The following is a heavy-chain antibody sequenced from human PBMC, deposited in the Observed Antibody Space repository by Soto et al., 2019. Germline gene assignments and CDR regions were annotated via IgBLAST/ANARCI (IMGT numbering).Heavy chain of an antibody. V-gene: IGHV4-34*01. CDR2: IDHGGVA. J-gene: IGHJ6*03. CDR1: GGSLNGYY. CDR3: ARNVPGADYYSMDV. D-gene: IGHD3-10*02. Sequence: QVQLQQWGAGLLEPSETLFLTCAVYGGSLNGYYWSLIRQAPGKGLEWIGEIDHGGVANYNPSLKSRAIMSVYSSKSQLSLTLTSVTAADTAVYYCARNVPGADYYSMDVCGEGTTVTVSS.